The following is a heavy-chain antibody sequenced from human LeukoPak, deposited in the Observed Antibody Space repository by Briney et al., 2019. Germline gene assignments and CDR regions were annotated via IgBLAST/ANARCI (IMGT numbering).Heavy chain of an antibody. Sequence: PGGSLRLSCAASGFTFGNYALSWVRQAPGKGLEWVSLISGSGGQKDYADSVKGRFTISRDNSGNTLNLQMDSLKAEDTAVYYCAKHVWTSVWFFDYWGQGTLVTVSS. CDR3: AKHVWTSVWFFDY. J-gene: IGHJ4*02. D-gene: IGHD6-19*01. CDR2: ISGSGGQK. CDR1: GFTFGNYA. V-gene: IGHV3-23*01.